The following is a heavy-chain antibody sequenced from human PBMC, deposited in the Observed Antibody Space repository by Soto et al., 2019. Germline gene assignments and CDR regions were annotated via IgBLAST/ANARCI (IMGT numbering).Heavy chain of an antibody. CDR1: GGSCSGYY. J-gene: IGHJ4*02. CDR2: INHSGST. V-gene: IGHV4-34*01. D-gene: IGHD6-13*01. CDR3: ARSWYKRYYFDY. Sequence: PLETLSLTCAVYGGSCSGYYWSWIRQPPGKGLEWIGEINHSGSTNYNPSLKSRVTISVDTSKNQFSLKLSSVTAADTAVYYCARSWYKRYYFDYWGQGTLVTVSS.